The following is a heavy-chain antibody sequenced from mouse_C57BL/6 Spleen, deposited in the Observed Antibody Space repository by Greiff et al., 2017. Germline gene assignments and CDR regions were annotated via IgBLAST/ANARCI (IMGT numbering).Heavy chain of an antibody. CDR3: ARKAYYGSSYLDY. Sequence: QVQLQQPGAELVRPGTSVKLSCKASGYTFTSYWMHWVKQRPGQGLEWIGVIDPSDSYTNYNQKFKGKATLTVDTSSSTAYMQLSSLTSEDSAVYYCARKAYYGSSYLDYWGQGTTLTVSS. V-gene: IGHV1-59*01. D-gene: IGHD1-1*01. J-gene: IGHJ2*01. CDR2: IDPSDSYT. CDR1: GYTFTSYW.